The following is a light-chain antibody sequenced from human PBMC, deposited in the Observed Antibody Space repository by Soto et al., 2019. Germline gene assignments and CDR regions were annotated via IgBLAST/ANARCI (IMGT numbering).Light chain of an antibody. V-gene: IGLV2-14*01. CDR3: SSYTSSSTPYV. Sequence: QSALTQPPSASGSPGQSVTISCTGTSSDVGAYDYVSWYQQHPGKAPKLMIYEVSNRPSGVSNRFSGSKSGNTASLTISGLQAEDEADYYCSSYTSSSTPYVFGTGTKLTVL. CDR2: EVS. J-gene: IGLJ1*01. CDR1: SSDVGAYDY.